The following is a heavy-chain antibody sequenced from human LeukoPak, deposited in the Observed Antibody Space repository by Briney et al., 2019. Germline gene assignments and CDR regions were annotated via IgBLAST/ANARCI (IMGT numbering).Heavy chain of an antibody. CDR2: ITGSGDGT. J-gene: IGHJ4*02. CDR1: GFAFSNYA. CDR3: AKGVSGPQYYFHY. Sequence: GGSRRLSCAASGFAFSNYAMRWVRQAPEKGLEWVSSITGSGDGTYYADSVKGRFTISRDNSRNTLYLQMRGLRAEDAAVYYCAKGVSGPQYYFHYWGQGTLVTVSS. D-gene: IGHD4-11*01. V-gene: IGHV3-23*01.